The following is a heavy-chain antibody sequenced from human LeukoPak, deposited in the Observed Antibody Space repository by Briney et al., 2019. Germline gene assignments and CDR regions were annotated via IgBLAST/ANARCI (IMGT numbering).Heavy chain of an antibody. CDR1: GGTFSSYA. Sequence: SVKVSCKTSGGTFSSYAMSWVRQSPGQGLEWMGGIIPIFGTANYAQKFQGRVTITADESTSTAYMELSSLRSEDTAVYYCVLPVDYHDSSAYRNWFDTWGQGTLVTVSS. CDR3: VLPVDYHDSSAYRNWFDT. J-gene: IGHJ5*02. V-gene: IGHV1-69*13. D-gene: IGHD3-22*01. CDR2: IIPIFGTA.